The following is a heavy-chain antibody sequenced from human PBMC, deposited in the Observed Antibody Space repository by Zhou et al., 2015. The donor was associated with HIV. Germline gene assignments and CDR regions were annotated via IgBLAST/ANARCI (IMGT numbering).Heavy chain of an antibody. J-gene: IGHJ4*02. V-gene: IGHV1-69*12. Sequence: QVQLVQSEAEVKKPGSSVKVSCTASGGTFSTYAISWVRQAPGQGLEWMGGIIPISGTANYAQKFLGRVTITADESTSTGYMEMSSLRSEDTAVYYCATEGSGTSAMGYWGQGTLVTVSS. CDR1: GGTFSTYA. CDR2: IIPISGTA. CDR3: ATEGSGTSAMGY. D-gene: IGHD5-18*01.